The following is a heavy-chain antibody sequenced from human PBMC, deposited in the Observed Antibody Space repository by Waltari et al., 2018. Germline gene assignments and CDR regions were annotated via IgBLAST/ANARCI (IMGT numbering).Heavy chain of an antibody. CDR1: GASFGGFY. CDR3: GRAPATSWFGYSVY. J-gene: IGHJ4*02. Sequence: QVQLQQWGAGLLKPSETLSLTCGESGASFGGFYWSWIRPAPGKGLEWIGDITHTGDSNTNPSRKSRLTISVDTSKRQFSLELTSVTPADTAVYYCGRAPATSWFGYSVYWGQGTVVTVSS. V-gene: IGHV4-34*01. CDR2: ITHTGDS. D-gene: IGHD2-2*01.